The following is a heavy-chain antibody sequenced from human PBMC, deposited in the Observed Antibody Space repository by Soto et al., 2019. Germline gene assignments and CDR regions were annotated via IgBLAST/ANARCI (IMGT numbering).Heavy chain of an antibody. CDR2: IYYSGRN. CDR1: GGSXSSSSNS. CDR3: ASLYSKDVLDY. J-gene: IGHJ4*02. V-gene: IGHV4-39*01. D-gene: IGHD4-4*01. Sequence: SXTXSLTCSVSGGSXSSSSNSCGWIGEPPGKGLEWIGSIYYSGRNYYNPSLKSRVTISVDKSKNQFSLKLSPLTAADTAVYYCASLYSKDVLDYWGQGTLGTVS.